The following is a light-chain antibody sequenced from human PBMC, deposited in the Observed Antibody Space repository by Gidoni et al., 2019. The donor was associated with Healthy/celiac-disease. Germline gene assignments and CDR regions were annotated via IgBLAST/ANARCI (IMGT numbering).Light chain of an antibody. CDR1: SSDVGGYNY. CDR2: EVS. J-gene: IGLJ1*01. V-gene: IGLV2-14*01. CDR3: SSYTSSSTL. Sequence: QSALTQPSSVSGSPGQPITISCTGTSSDVGGYNYVSWYQQHPVKPPQLMIYEVSNRPSGVSNRFSGSKSGNTASLTISGLQAEDEADYYCSSYTSSSTLFGTGTKVTVL.